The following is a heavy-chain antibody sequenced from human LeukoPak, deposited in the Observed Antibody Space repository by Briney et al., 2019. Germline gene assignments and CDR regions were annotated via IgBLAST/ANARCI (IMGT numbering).Heavy chain of an antibody. CDR1: GGSISSSRYY. J-gene: IGHJ1*01. CDR3: ARHWYSSGYYYGAEYFQH. V-gene: IGHV4-39*01. Sequence: KPSETLSLTCTVSGGSISSSRYYWGWIRQPPGKGLEWVGCIYYSGGTYSNPSLKSRVTVSVDTSKKQFYLKLSSVTAADTAVYYCARHWYSSGYYYGAEYFQHWGQGTLVTVSS. CDR2: IYYSGGT. D-gene: IGHD3-22*01.